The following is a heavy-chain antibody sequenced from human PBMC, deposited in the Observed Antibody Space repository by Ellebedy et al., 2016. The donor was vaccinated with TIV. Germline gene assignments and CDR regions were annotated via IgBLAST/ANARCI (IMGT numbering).Heavy chain of an antibody. CDR1: GGSISSSNW. Sequence: MPSETLSLTCAVSGGSISSSNWWSWVRQPPGKGLEWIGEIYHSGSTNYNPSLKSRVTISVDTSKNQFSLKLSSVTAADTAVYYCARREYDFWSGLNFDYWGQGTLVTVSS. D-gene: IGHD3-3*01. V-gene: IGHV4-4*02. CDR3: ARREYDFWSGLNFDY. J-gene: IGHJ4*02. CDR2: IYHSGST.